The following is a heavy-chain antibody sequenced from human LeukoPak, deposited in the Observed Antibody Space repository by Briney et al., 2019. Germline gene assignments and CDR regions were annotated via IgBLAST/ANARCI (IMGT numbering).Heavy chain of an antibody. CDR2: IYSGGST. D-gene: IGHD3-3*01. Sequence: GGSLRLPCAASGFTVSSNYMSWVRQAPGKGLEWVSVIYSGGSTYYADSVKGRFTISRDNSKNTLYLQMNSLRAEDTVVYYCARGPLLRWGLGGRGMDVWGQGTTVTVSS. V-gene: IGHV3-53*01. CDR1: GFTVSSNY. CDR3: ARGPLLRWGLGGRGMDV. J-gene: IGHJ6*02.